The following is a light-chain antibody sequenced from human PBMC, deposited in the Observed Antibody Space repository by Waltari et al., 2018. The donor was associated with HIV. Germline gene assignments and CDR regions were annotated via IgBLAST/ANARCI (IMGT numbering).Light chain of an antibody. Sequence: SYELTQAPSLSVSPGQTVRIDCSGGKLGNKTVCWYQQRPGQSPVLVIYQDTKRSSGIPERFSGSKSGNTATLTISAAQAMDEAEYHCQAWDSTSAFVFGTGTKVTVL. V-gene: IGLV3-1*01. CDR2: QDT. J-gene: IGLJ1*01. CDR1: KLGNKT. CDR3: QAWDSTSAFV.